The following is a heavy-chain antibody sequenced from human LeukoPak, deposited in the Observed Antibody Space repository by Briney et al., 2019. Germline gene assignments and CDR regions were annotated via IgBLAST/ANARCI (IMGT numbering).Heavy chain of an antibody. Sequence: QTLSLTCTVSGGSISSGSYYWSWIRQPAGKGLEWIGRIYTSGSTNYNPSLKSRVTISVDTSKNQFSLKLSSVTAADTAVYYCARVYSEDDNWFDPWGQGTLVTVSS. CDR1: GGSISSGSYY. D-gene: IGHD2-15*01. V-gene: IGHV4-61*02. CDR2: IYTSGST. J-gene: IGHJ5*02. CDR3: ARVYSEDDNWFDP.